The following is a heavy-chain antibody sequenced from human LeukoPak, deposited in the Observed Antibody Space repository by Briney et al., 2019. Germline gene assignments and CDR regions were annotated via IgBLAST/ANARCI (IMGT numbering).Heavy chain of an antibody. CDR1: GFNFGIYG. Sequence: PGGSLRLSCTASGFNFGIYGMHWVRQAPGKGLEWVAVMWDDGTNEYYVESVKGRFTISRDNGKRTLYLQMNSLRTEDTAIYYCARGGVRRGYYDYWGQGTLVTVSS. CDR3: ARGGVRRGYYDY. D-gene: IGHD1-14*01. CDR2: MWDDGTNE. J-gene: IGHJ4*02. V-gene: IGHV3-33*01.